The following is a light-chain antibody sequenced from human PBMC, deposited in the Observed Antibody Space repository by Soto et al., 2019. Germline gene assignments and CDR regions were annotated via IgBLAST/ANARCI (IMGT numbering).Light chain of an antibody. CDR2: GAS. Sequence: EIVLTQSPGTLSLSQGERATLSCRPSQSVSSAYLAWYQQKPGQAPRLLIYGASNRATGIPDRFSGSGSGTDFTLTISRLEPEDFAVYYCQQYGNSPWTFGQGTKVEI. CDR1: QSVSSAY. V-gene: IGKV3-20*01. CDR3: QQYGNSPWT. J-gene: IGKJ1*01.